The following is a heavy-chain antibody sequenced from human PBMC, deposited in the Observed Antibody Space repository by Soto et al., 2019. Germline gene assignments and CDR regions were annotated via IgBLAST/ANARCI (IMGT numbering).Heavy chain of an antibody. J-gene: IGHJ4*02. CDR1: GFTFSSFA. CDR3: AGPGYSSQDY. D-gene: IGHD5-18*01. Sequence: TGGSLRLSCAASGFTFSSFALSWVRQAPGTGLEWVSAISGSGDGTDYAASVQGRFTISRDNSKNTLYLQMNSLRAEDTAVYYCAGPGYSSQDYWGQGALVTVSS. V-gene: IGHV3-23*01. CDR2: ISGSGDGT.